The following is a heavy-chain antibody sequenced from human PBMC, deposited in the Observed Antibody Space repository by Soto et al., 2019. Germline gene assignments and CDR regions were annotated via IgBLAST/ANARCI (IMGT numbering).Heavy chain of an antibody. Sequence: PGGSLRLSCAASGFSFTTYGMSWVRQAPGKWLEWVSDISSTGLYTYLADSVKGRFTISRDNSKNTLYLQMNSLRVDDTAVYFCTKSWLFEKNWFDPWGQGXLVTVYS. D-gene: IGHD3-22*01. CDR1: GFSFTTYG. CDR3: TKSWLFEKNWFDP. J-gene: IGHJ5*02. V-gene: IGHV3-23*01. CDR2: ISSTGLYT.